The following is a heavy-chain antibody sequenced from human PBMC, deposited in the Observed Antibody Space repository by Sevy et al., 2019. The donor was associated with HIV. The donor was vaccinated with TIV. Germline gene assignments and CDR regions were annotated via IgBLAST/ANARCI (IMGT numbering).Heavy chain of an antibody. CDR3: ARSWDYWGQMGY. D-gene: IGHD7-27*01. Sequence: GGSLRLSCAASGFTFNNYWMTWVRQAPGKGLEWVANIKQDGSDKYYMESVKGRFNISRDNTVNSLYLQRNSLRAEDTAVYYCARSWDYWGQMGYWGQGTLVTVSS. CDR1: GFTFNNYW. J-gene: IGHJ4*02. CDR2: IKQDGSDK. V-gene: IGHV3-7*03.